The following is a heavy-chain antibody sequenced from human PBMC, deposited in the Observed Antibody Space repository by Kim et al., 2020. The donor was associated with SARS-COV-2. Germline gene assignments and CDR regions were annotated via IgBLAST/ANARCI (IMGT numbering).Heavy chain of an antibody. D-gene: IGHD5-12*01. CDR3: ARAVPIVATIFGSGAPTFYYYGMDV. J-gene: IGHJ6*02. CDR2: MNPNSGNT. Sequence: ASVKGLCKASGYTFTSYDINWVRQATGQGLEWMGWMNPNSGNTGYAQKFQGRVTMTRNTSISTAYMELSSLRSEDTAVYYCARAVPIVATIFGSGAPTFYYYGMDVWGQGTTVTVSS. V-gene: IGHV1-8*01. CDR1: GYTFTSYD.